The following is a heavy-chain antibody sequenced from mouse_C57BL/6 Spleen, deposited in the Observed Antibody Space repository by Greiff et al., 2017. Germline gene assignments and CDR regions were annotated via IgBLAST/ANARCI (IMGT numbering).Heavy chain of an antibody. CDR1: GYTFTDYE. V-gene: IGHV1-15*01. J-gene: IGHJ4*01. CDR3: TRKDSYYAMDY. CDR2: IDPETGGT. Sequence: QVHVKPSGAELVRPGASVTLSCKASGYTFTDYEMHWVKQTTVHGLEWIGAIDPETGGTAYNQKFKGKAILTADKSSSTAYMELRSLTSEDSAVYYCTRKDSYYAMDYWGQGTSVTVSS.